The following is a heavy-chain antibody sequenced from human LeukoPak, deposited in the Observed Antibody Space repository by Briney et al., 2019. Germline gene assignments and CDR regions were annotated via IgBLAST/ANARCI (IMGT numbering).Heavy chain of an antibody. CDR3: AREVSRLGPYYGMDV. CDR1: GFTFSSYS. Sequence: GGSLRLSCAASGFTFSSYSMNWVRQAPGKGLEWVSYISTSSSTIYYADSVKGRFTISRDNAKNSLYLQMNSLRAEDTAVYYCAREVSRLGPYYGMDVWGRGTTVTVSS. V-gene: IGHV3-48*01. CDR2: ISTSSSTI. D-gene: IGHD4-11*01. J-gene: IGHJ6*02.